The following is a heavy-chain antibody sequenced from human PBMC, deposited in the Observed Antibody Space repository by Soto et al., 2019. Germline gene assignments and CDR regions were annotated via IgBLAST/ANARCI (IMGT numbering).Heavy chain of an antibody. CDR3: AKNWNWGSLVH. CDR2: IYYGGST. D-gene: IGHD7-27*01. CDR1: GDSISTDY. Sequence: SETLSLTCTVSGDSISTDYWSWIRQSPGRGLEWIGFIYYGGSTNYNPSLKSRVTISVDTPKNQFSLKLSSVTAADTAVYYCAKNWNWGSLVHWGQGTLVTVSS. V-gene: IGHV4-59*08. J-gene: IGHJ4*02.